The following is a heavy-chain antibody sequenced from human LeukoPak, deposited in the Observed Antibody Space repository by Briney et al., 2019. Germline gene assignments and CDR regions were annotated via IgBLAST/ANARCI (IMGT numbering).Heavy chain of an antibody. CDR1: VGSISRYS. J-gene: IGHJ3*02. Sequence: SESLSLTCTVPVGSISRYSGSWIRQRPGEGLECIGYIFYSESTNYNPSLKRRVDISVDTSKNQFSLKPSSVTAADTAVYYCGRDRYCSGGSCLEAFDIWGQGTMVADSS. CDR3: GRDRYCSGGSCLEAFDI. D-gene: IGHD2-15*01. V-gene: IGHV4-59*01. CDR2: IFYSEST.